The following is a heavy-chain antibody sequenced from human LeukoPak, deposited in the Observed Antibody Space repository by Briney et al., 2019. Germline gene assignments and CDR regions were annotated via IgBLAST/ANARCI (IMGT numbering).Heavy chain of an antibody. J-gene: IGHJ3*02. V-gene: IGHV3-23*01. Sequence: GGSLRLSCAASGVTFSSAAMSWGRHAPGKGLEWVSAISGSGGSTYYADSVKGRFTISRDNSKNTLYLQMNSLRAEDTAVYYCLFVVITTDDAFDIWGQGTMVTVSS. D-gene: IGHD3-22*01. CDR1: GVTFSSAA. CDR3: LFVVITTDDAFDI. CDR2: ISGSGGST.